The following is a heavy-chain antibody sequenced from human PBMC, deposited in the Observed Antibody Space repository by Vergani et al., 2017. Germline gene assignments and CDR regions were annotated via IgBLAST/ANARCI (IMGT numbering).Heavy chain of an antibody. CDR2: IFYNGNT. V-gene: IGHV4-59*01. CDR1: GGSISSYY. D-gene: IGHD5-12*01. J-gene: IGHJ4*02. Sequence: QVQLQESGPGLVKSWETLSLTCTVSGGSISSYYWSWIRQAPGKGLEWIGYIFYNGNTNYNPSLKSRVTISVDTSRNQFSLKLTSVTAADTAVYYCAGHPERGSRGYAFDYWGQGTLVTVSS. CDR3: AGHPERGSRGYAFDY.